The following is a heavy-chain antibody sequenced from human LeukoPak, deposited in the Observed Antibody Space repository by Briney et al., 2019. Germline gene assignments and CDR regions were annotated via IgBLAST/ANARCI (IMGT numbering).Heavy chain of an antibody. D-gene: IGHD3-3*01. CDR3: ARLGPGYYDFWSGYYY. CDR2: IIPILGIA. J-gene: IGHJ4*02. CDR1: GGTFISYT. V-gene: IGHV1-69*02. Sequence: SVKVSCKASGGTFISYTISWVRQAPGQGLEWMGRIIPILGIANYAQKFQGRVTITADKSTSTAYMELSSLRSEDTAVYYCARLGPGYYDFWSGYYYWGQGTLVTVSS.